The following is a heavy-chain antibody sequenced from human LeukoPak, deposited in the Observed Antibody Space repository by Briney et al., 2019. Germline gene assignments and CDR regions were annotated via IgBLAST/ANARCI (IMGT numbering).Heavy chain of an antibody. D-gene: IGHD3-22*01. Sequence: GGSLRLSCAASGFTFSNAWMSWVHQAPGKGLEWVGRIKSKTDGGTTDYAAPVKGRFTISRDDSKNTLYLQMNSLKTEDTAVYYCTTTIYYDSSGYYPDYWGQGTLVTVSS. CDR3: TTTIYYDSSGYYPDY. CDR1: GFTFSNAW. J-gene: IGHJ4*02. CDR2: IKSKTDGGTT. V-gene: IGHV3-15*01.